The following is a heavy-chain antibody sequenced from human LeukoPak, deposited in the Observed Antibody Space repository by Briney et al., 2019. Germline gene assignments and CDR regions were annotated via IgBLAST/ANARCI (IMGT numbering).Heavy chain of an antibody. CDR2: IKEDGSQK. CDR3: ARDTLPYSSGWYGVDY. J-gene: IGHJ4*02. CDR1: GFIFNTYW. D-gene: IGHD6-19*01. Sequence: GGSLRLSCAASGFIFNTYWMSWVRQAPGKGLEWVANIKEDGSQKYYVDSVKGRFTISRDNSKNTLYLQMNSLRAEDTAVYYCARDTLPYSSGWYGVDYWGQGTLVTVSS. V-gene: IGHV3-7*01.